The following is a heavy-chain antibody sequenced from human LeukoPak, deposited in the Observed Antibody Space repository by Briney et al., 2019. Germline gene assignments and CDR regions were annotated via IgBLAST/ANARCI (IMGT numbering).Heavy chain of an antibody. J-gene: IGHJ4*02. CDR3: ARGDPCGGDCYNYDY. CDR2: INHSGST. Sequence: SETLSLTCAVYGGSFSGYYWSWIRQPPGKGLEWIGEINHSGSTNYNPSLKSRVTISVDTSKNQFSLKLSPVTAADTAVYYCARGDPCGGDCYNYDYWGQGTLVTVSS. CDR1: GGSFSGYY. V-gene: IGHV4-34*01. D-gene: IGHD2-21*02.